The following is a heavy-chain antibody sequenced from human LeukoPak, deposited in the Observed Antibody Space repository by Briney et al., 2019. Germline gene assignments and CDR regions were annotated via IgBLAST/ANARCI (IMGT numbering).Heavy chain of an antibody. V-gene: IGHV3-48*01. CDR3: ARFYGDCLDY. Sequence: GGSLRLSCAAAGFTFSSYSMNWVRQAPGKGLEWVSYISSSSSTIYYADSVKGRFTISRDNAKNSLYLQMNSLRAEDTAVYYCARFYGDCLDYWGQGTLVTVSS. D-gene: IGHD4-17*01. CDR2: ISSSSSTI. J-gene: IGHJ4*02. CDR1: GFTFSSYS.